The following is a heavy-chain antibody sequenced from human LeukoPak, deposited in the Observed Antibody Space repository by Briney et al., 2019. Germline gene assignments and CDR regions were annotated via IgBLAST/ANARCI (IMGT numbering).Heavy chain of an antibody. Sequence: GGSLRLSCAASGFTFSSYAMSGGGQAPGKGLEGGSAISGSGGSTYYADSVKGRFTIYRDNSKKTLYLKMNSLRAQDTAIYYCATYRPVLLPFESWGQGTLVTVSS. J-gene: IGHJ4*02. CDR2: ISGSGGST. CDR1: GFTFSSYA. D-gene: IGHD2-8*02. CDR3: ATYRPVLLPFES. V-gene: IGHV3-23*01.